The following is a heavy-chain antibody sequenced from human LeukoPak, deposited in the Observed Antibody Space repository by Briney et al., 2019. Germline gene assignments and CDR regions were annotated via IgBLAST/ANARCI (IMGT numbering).Heavy chain of an antibody. V-gene: IGHV1-2*02. CDR1: GYTFTAYY. J-gene: IGHJ4*02. D-gene: IGHD1-26*01. CDR3: AKDLGSGSYQPSDC. Sequence: ASVKVSCKASGYTFTAYYIHWARQAPGQGLEWMGWINPDSGSTRYVQKFQGRVSMTRDTSIRTAYMELSRLRSDDTAVYYCAKDLGSGSYQPSDCWGQGTLVTVSS. CDR2: INPDSGST.